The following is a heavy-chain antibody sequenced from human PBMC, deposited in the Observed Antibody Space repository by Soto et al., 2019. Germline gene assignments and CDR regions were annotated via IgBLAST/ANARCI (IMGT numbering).Heavy chain of an antibody. CDR2: TYYRSKWYN. Sequence: PXQTLSLTCVISGDSFSSNIATWNWIRQSPSRGLEWLGRTYYRSKWYNDYAVSVRSRITISPDTSKNQFSLQLNSVTPEDAAVYYCARDHRGAKYGLDVWGQGTTVTVSS. D-gene: IGHD1-26*01. J-gene: IGHJ6*02. V-gene: IGHV6-1*01. CDR1: GDSFSSNIAT. CDR3: ARDHRGAKYGLDV.